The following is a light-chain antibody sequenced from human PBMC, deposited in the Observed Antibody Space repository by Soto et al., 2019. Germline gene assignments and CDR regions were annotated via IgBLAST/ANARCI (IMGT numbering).Light chain of an antibody. J-gene: IGKJ1*01. Sequence: DIGMSQSPATLSVYPGERATLSFRASQSVSRYLAWYQQKPGQAPRLLMYDASTRAASIPVRFSGSGSGTEFTLTISSLQSEDFGVYYCPQTKDWPATSGQGTKVDIK. CDR1: QSVSRY. V-gene: IGKV3-15*01. CDR3: PQTKDWPAT. CDR2: DAS.